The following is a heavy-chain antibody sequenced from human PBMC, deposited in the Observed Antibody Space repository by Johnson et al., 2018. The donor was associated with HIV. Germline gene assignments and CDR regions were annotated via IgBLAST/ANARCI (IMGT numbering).Heavy chain of an antibody. CDR2: ISYDGSSK. D-gene: IGHD3-16*01. V-gene: IGHV3-30*04. Sequence: QVQLVESGGGVVQPGRSLRLSCAASGFSFSDYAMHWVRQAPGKGLEWVAVISYDGSSKFYPNSMKGRFIISRTNSNNTLYLQMNILSAEDTAVYYCARDIMADTALDPGFAFDIWGQGTMVTVSS. CDR1: GFSFSDYA. CDR3: ARDIMADTALDPGFAFDI. J-gene: IGHJ3*02.